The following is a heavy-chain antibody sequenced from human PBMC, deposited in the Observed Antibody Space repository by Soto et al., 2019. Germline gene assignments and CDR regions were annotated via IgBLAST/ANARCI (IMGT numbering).Heavy chain of an antibody. CDR1: GFILNNYA. V-gene: IGHV3-23*01. J-gene: IGHJ3*01. Sequence: VHLLESGGDLVQPGGSLRLSCVASGFILNNYAMSWVRQAQGKGLEWVTTIGGTDGDSDGVPWYEDSVKGRFTISRDGSDNTLFLHRDNVRAEDSALYYCVKRGRNWGAFDFWGQGTKVVVSS. CDR2: IGGTDGDSDGVP. CDR3: VKRGRNWGAFDF. D-gene: IGHD7-27*01.